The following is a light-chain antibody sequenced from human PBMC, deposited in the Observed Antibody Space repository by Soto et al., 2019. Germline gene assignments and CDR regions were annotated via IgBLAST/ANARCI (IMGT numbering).Light chain of an antibody. CDR2: EVS. Sequence: QSALTQPPSASGSPGQSVTISCTGTSSDVGGYNYVSWYQQHPGKAPKLMIYEVSKRPSGVPDRFSGSKSGNTASLTVSGLQAEDEADYDCSSYAGSNNSPDVFGTGTKLTVL. CDR3: SSYAGSNNSPDV. J-gene: IGLJ1*01. CDR1: SSDVGGYNY. V-gene: IGLV2-8*01.